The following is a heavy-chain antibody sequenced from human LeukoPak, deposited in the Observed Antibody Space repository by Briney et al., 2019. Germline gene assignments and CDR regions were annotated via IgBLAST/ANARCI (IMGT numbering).Heavy chain of an antibody. CDR2: ISYDGSNK. Sequence: QPGRSLRLSCAASGFTFSSYGMHWVRQAPGKGLEWVAVISYDGSNKYYADSVKGRFTISRDNSKNTLYLQMNSLRAEDTAVYYCAKDRGKYQLLVEFGYWGQGTLVTVSS. V-gene: IGHV3-30*18. CDR1: GFTFSSYG. D-gene: IGHD2-2*01. J-gene: IGHJ4*02. CDR3: AKDRGKYQLLVEFGY.